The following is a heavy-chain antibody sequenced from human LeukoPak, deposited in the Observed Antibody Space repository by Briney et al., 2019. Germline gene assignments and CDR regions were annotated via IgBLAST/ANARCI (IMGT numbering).Heavy chain of an antibody. D-gene: IGHD5-12*01. CDR1: GYTFTGYY. Sequence: ASVNVSCKGSGYTFTGYYMLWVRQAPGQGREGVGWINHNCCDKHYAHEFQGRVTMTRDTSINTVYMEVNRLSSDDPAVYFCVLGMMADYDYHKHYWGKGTMVTVSS. CDR3: VLGMMADYDYHKHY. CDR2: INHNCCDK. J-gene: IGHJ4*02. V-gene: IGHV1-2*02.